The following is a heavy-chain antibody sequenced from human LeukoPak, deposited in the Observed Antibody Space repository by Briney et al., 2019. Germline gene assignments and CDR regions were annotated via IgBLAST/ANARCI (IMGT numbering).Heavy chain of an antibody. V-gene: IGHV3-23*01. CDR3: AKGGGFGDYGSYYFDY. D-gene: IGHD4-17*01. CDR1: GFTFRNHA. CDR2: ISGRDHTT. Sequence: GGSLRLSCAAFGFTFRNHAMNWVRQTPGKGLEWVSPISGRDHTTYYADSVKGRFTISRDNSKNTLYLQMNSLRAEDTAVYYCAKGGGFGDYGSYYFDYWGQGTLVTVSS. J-gene: IGHJ4*02.